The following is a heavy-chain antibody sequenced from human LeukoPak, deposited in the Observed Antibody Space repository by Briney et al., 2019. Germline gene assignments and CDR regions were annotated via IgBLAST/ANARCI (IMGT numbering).Heavy chain of an antibody. D-gene: IGHD3-22*01. V-gene: IGHV3-73*01. J-gene: IGHJ4*02. CDR1: GFTFSGSA. CDR2: IRSKANSYAT. CDR3: TPDYYESSGDY. Sequence: GGSLKLSCAASGFTFSGSAMHWVRQASGKGLEWVGRIRSKANSYATAYAASVKGRFTISRDDSKNTAYLQMNSLKTEDTAVYYCTPDYYESSGDYWGQGTLVTVSS.